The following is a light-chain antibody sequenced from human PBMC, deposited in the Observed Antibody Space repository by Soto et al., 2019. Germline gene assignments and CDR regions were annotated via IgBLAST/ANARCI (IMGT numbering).Light chain of an antibody. CDR1: SSDVGSYNR. CDR2: EVS. CDR3: SSFTSSSTYV. Sequence: QSVLTQPPSVSGSPGQSVAISCTGTSSDVGSYNRVAWYQQSPGTAPKLMIYEVSNRPSGVPDRFSGSKSGNTASLTISGLQAEDEADYYCSSFTSSSTYVFGTGT. V-gene: IGLV2-18*02. J-gene: IGLJ1*01.